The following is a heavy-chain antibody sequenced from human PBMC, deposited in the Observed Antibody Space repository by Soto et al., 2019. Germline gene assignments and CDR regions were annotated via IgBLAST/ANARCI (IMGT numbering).Heavy chain of an antibody. CDR2: ISSDGSNK. Sequence: GGSLRLSCAASGFTFSTYAMHWVRQAPGKGLEWVAIISSDGSNKYYADSVKGRFTISRDNSKNTLYLQMNSLRAEDTAVYYCARDLREYYFDYWGQGTLVTVSS. CDR1: GFTFSTYA. J-gene: IGHJ4*02. CDR3: ARDLREYYFDY. V-gene: IGHV3-30-3*01.